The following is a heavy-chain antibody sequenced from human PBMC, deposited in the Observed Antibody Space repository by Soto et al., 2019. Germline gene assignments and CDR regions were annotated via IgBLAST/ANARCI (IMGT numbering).Heavy chain of an antibody. J-gene: IGHJ4*02. CDR3: ARGTATTVTSEFDY. CDR1: GFTFSRHS. Sequence: EVQLVESGGGLVKPGGSLRLSCAASGFTFSRHSMNWVRQAPGKGLEWVSFISDSGGYIYYADSVKGRFTISRDAAKNSLYLQMNSLRAEDTAVYYCARGTATTVTSEFDYWGQGTLVTVSS. CDR2: ISDSGGYI. D-gene: IGHD4-17*01. V-gene: IGHV3-21*01.